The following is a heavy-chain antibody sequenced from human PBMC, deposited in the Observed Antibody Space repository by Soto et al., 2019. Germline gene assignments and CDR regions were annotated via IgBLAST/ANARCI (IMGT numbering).Heavy chain of an antibody. CDR2: IYSGGST. Sequence: GGSLRLSCAASGFTVSSNYMSWVRQAPGKGLEWVSVIYSGGSTYYADSVKGRFTISRDNSKNTLYLQMNSLRAEDTAVYYCARAKASNYYYYYYYMDVWGKGTTVTVSS. J-gene: IGHJ6*03. CDR1: GFTVSSNY. V-gene: IGHV3-66*01. CDR3: ARAKASNYYYYYYYMDV.